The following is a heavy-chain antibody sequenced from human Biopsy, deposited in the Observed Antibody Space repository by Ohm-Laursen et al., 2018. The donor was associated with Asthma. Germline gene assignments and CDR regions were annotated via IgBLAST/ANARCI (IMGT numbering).Heavy chain of an antibody. CDR2: IYRNGDT. CDR1: GDSIDSGDYS. V-gene: IGHV4-30-2*06. Sequence: SETLSLTCAVSGDSIDSGDYSWTWIRQSPGVGLEWIGYIYRNGDTHYNPTLKNRVTISIGRSKNQFSLRLRSVTAADTAVYYCARGWNCGGDCYSLDSWGQGTLVTVSS. D-gene: IGHD2-21*02. J-gene: IGHJ4*02. CDR3: ARGWNCGGDCYSLDS.